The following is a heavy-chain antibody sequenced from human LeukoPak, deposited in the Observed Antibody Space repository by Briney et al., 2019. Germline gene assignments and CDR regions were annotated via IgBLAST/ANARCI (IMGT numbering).Heavy chain of an antibody. Sequence: SETLSLTCTVSGGSISSGDYYWSWIRQPPGKGLEWIGYIYYSGSTYYNPSLKSRVTISVDTSKNQFSLKLSSVTAADTAVYYCARDRPGVGATTGAFDIWGQGTMVTVSS. D-gene: IGHD1-26*01. CDR1: GGSISSGDYY. J-gene: IGHJ3*02. V-gene: IGHV4-30-4*08. CDR3: ARDRPGVGATTGAFDI. CDR2: IYYSGST.